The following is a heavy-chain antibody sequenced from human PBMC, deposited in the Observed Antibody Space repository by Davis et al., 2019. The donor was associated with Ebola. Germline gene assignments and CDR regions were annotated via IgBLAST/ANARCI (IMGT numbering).Heavy chain of an antibody. V-gene: IGHV4-59*01. Sequence: ESLKISCAASGFTFSGYYMSWIRQPPGKGLEWIGYIYYSGSTNYNPSLKSRVTISVDTSKNQFSLKLSSVTAADTAVYYCAAWGPRGGLGSRGWYNWFDPWGQGTLVTVSS. D-gene: IGHD6-19*01. CDR2: IYYSGST. CDR1: GFTFSGYY. J-gene: IGHJ5*02. CDR3: AAWGPRGGLGSRGWYNWFDP.